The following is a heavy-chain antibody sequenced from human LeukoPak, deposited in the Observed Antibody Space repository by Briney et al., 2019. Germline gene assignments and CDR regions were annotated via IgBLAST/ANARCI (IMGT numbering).Heavy chain of an antibody. CDR2: INPSGGST. CDR3: ARGAYGSGSYSSECFQN. V-gene: IGHV1-46*01. J-gene: IGHJ1*01. CDR1: GYTFTSYY. Sequence: ASEKVSCKSSGYTFTSYYMHWVRQAPGQGLEWMGIINPSGGSTRYAQKFQGRVTMTRDTSTSTVYMDLSSLRSEDTVVYYCARGAYGSGSYSSECFQNWGQGTLVTVSS. D-gene: IGHD3-10*01.